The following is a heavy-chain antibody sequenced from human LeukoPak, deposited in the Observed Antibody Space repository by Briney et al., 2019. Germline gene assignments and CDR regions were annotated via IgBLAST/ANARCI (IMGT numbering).Heavy chain of an antibody. CDR1: GASINTSNFY. CDR3: ARQGSMTRGGYWLDP. Sequence: SETLSLTCTVSGASINTSNFYWAWIRQLPGKGLESIGNIHYTGRTYSSASLNSRVTISVDTSKNQFSLKLTSVTVADTAVYFCARQGSMTRGGYWLDPWGQGTLVIVSS. V-gene: IGHV4-39*01. D-gene: IGHD3-10*01. CDR2: IHYTGRT. J-gene: IGHJ5*02.